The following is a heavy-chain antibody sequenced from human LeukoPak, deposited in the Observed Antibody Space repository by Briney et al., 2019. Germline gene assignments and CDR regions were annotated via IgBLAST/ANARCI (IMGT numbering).Heavy chain of an antibody. V-gene: IGHV4-59*01. CDR3: ARSPSRGIVVVPAAIVAFNI. Sequence: SETLSLTCTVSGGSISSYYWSWIRQPPGKGLEWIGYIYYSGSTNYNPSLKSRVTISVDTSKNQFSLKLSSVTAADTAVYYCARSPSRGIVVVPAAIVAFNIWGQGTMVTVSS. CDR2: IYYSGST. CDR1: GGSISSYY. D-gene: IGHD2-2*02. J-gene: IGHJ3*02.